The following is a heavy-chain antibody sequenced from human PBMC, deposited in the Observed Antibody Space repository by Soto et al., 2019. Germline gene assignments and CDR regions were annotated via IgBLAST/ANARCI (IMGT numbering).Heavy chain of an antibody. D-gene: IGHD6-13*01. V-gene: IGHV3-30-3*01. J-gene: IGHJ4*02. CDR2: ISYDGSNK. CDR3: ARERVYSSSWFDY. Sequence: GGSLRLSCAASGFTFSSYAMHWVRQAPGKGLEWVAVISYDGSNKYYADSVKGRFTISRDNSKNTLYLQMNSLRAEDTAVYYCARERVYSSSWFDYWGQGTLVTVSS. CDR1: GFTFSSYA.